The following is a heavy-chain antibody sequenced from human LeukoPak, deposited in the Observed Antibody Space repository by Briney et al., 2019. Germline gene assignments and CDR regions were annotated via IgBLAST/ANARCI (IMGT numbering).Heavy chain of an antibody. CDR3: ARVRGDSAGLDY. CDR2: ISYDGTYK. CDR1: GIKFSNYD. J-gene: IGHJ4*02. Sequence: GGSLRLSCAASGIKFSNYDMDWVRQAPGKGLEWVATISYDGTYKYYGDFVKGRLTVSRDNSKNTLNLQMNSLRSEDTAVYYCARVRGDSAGLDYWGQGTLVTVSS. D-gene: IGHD6-25*01. V-gene: IGHV3-30*03.